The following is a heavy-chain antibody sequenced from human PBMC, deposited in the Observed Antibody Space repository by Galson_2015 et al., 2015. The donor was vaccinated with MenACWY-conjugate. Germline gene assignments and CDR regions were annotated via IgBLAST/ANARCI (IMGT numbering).Heavy chain of an antibody. D-gene: IGHD1-1*01. CDR3: ARDNNWSLDS. CDR2: IKADGSFS. J-gene: IGHJ4*02. Sequence: SLRLSCAASGFTFNNYWMHWVRQPPGKGLEWISYIKADGSFSNYADSVKGRFTISTDNAKNMVYLQMDGLGDEDTAVYFCARDNNWSLDSWGQGTQVTVSS. CDR1: GFTFNNYW. V-gene: IGHV3-74*01.